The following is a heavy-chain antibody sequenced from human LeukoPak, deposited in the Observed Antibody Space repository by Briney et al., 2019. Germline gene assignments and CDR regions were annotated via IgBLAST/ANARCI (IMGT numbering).Heavy chain of an antibody. Sequence: GGSLRLSCAASEFTFCSYTISWVPQAPGKGLEWVSGISVSGDSTYYPDSVKGRFTISRDNSKNTLYLQMNSLRVEDTAVYYCARERDPYRPFDLWGRGTLVTVSS. CDR1: EFTFCSYT. D-gene: IGHD2-2*01. V-gene: IGHV3-23*01. J-gene: IGHJ2*01. CDR3: ARERDPYRPFDL. CDR2: ISVSGDST.